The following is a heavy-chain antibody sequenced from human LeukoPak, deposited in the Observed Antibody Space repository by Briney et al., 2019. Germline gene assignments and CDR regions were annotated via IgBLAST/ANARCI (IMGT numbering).Heavy chain of an antibody. D-gene: IGHD3-3*01. CDR3: AKDPRYYDFWSGLD. Sequence: GGSLRLSCAASGFTFSSYWMSWVRQAPGKGLEWVANIKQDGSEKYYVDSVKGRFTISRDNSKNTLYLQMNSLRAEDTAVYYCAKDPRYYDFWSGLDWGQGTLVTVSS. V-gene: IGHV3-7*03. J-gene: IGHJ4*02. CDR2: IKQDGSEK. CDR1: GFTFSSYW.